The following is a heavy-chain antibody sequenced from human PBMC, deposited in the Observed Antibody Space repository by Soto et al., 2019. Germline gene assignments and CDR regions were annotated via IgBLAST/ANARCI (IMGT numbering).Heavy chain of an antibody. CDR1: GFTFSSYS. CDR3: ARDRGYCSGGSCYFKLGWFDP. CDR2: ISSSSSTI. V-gene: IGHV3-48*02. J-gene: IGHJ5*02. Sequence: VQLVESGGGVVQPGRSLRLSCAASGFTFSSYSMNWVRQAPGKGLEWVSYISSSSSTIYYADSVKGRFTISRDNAKNSLYLQMNSLRDEDTAVYYCARDRGYCSGGSCYFKLGWFDPWGQGTLVTVSS. D-gene: IGHD2-15*01.